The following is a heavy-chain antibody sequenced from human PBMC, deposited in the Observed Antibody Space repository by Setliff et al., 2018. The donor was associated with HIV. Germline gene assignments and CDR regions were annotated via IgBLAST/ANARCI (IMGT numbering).Heavy chain of an antibody. Sequence: GGSLRLSCAASGFTYSNYAMHWVRQAPGKGLEWMAVISYDGSNIHYADSVKGRFTISRDNAKNSLYLEMNSLRDEDTAVYYCARLRGGYCSGGRCYYYYYYMDVWCKGTTVTVSS. D-gene: IGHD2-15*01. CDR1: GFTYSNYA. CDR2: ISYDGSNI. J-gene: IGHJ6*03. CDR3: ARLRGGYCSGGRCYYYYYYMDV. V-gene: IGHV3-30*07.